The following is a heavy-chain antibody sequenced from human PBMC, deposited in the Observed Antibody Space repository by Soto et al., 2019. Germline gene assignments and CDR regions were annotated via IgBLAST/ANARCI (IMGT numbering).Heavy chain of an antibody. Sequence: EVQLLESGGGLVQPGGSLRLSCAASGFTFSSYAMSWVRQAPGKGLEWVSAISGSGGSTYYADSVKGRFTISRDNSKNTXXLQMNSLRAEDTAVYYCAKKTPGIAAAGSVFPFDPWGQGTLVTVSS. V-gene: IGHV3-23*01. CDR3: AKKTPGIAAAGSVFPFDP. CDR1: GFTFSSYA. J-gene: IGHJ5*02. D-gene: IGHD6-13*01. CDR2: ISGSGGST.